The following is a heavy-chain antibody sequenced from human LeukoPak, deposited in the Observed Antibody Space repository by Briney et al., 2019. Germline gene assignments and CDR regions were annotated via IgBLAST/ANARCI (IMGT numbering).Heavy chain of an antibody. CDR1: GFTFSSYE. D-gene: IGHD6-19*01. CDR3: ARTVAGLPLDAFDI. Sequence: GGSLRLSCAASGFTFSSYEMNWVRQAPGKGLEWVTFISISGSTIYYADSVKGRFTISRDNAKNSLYLQMNSLRAEDTAVYYCARTVAGLPLDAFDIWGQGTMVTVSS. J-gene: IGHJ3*02. V-gene: IGHV3-48*03. CDR2: ISISGSTI.